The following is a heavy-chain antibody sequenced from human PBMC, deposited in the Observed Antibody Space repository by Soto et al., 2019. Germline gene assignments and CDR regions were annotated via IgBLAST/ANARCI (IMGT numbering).Heavy chain of an antibody. D-gene: IGHD4-4*01. CDR2: IGTGGDT. CDR3: ARERITTAAWDALDV. J-gene: IGHJ3*01. CDR1: GSTLSNYD. Sequence: GGSLRLSCAASGSTLSNYDMHWVRQPTGKGLEWVSAIGTGGDTYYAGSVKGRFTISRESAKSSLFLQMDSLRAEDTALYYCARERITTAAWDALDVWGQGTMVTVSS. V-gene: IGHV3-13*01.